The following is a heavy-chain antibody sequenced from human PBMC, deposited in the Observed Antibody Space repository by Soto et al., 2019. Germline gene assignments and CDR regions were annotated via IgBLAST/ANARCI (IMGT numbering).Heavy chain of an antibody. CDR3: ARVFKRYPFDP. CDR1: GGSFSGYY. CDR2: INHSGST. V-gene: IGHV4-34*01. D-gene: IGHD3-9*01. J-gene: IGHJ5*02. Sequence: SETLSLTCAVYGGSFSGYYWGWIRQPPGKGLEWTGEINHSGSTNYNPSLKSRVTISVDTSKNQFSLKLSSVTAADTAVYYCARVFKRYPFDPWGQGTLVTVSS.